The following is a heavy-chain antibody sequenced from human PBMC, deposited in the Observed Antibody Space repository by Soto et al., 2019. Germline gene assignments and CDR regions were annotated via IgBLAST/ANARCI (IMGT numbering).Heavy chain of an antibody. Sequence: PSETRSITCTVSGGFISSSSTYYWGWIRQPPGKGLEWIGSIYHSGNIYYSPSLNSRVMVSVDTSKNQFSLRLSSVTAADTAVYYCATTAADCTSSSCYDLDYWGQGTLVTVSS. V-gene: IGHV4-39*01. CDR3: ATTAADCTSSSCYDLDY. J-gene: IGHJ4*02. CDR1: GGFISSSSTYY. D-gene: IGHD2-2*01. CDR2: IYHSGNI.